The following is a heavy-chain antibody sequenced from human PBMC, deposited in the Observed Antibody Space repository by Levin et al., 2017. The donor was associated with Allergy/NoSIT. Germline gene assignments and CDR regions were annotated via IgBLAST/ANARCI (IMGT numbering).Heavy chain of an antibody. CDR3: ARGPLLLWFGELLSPHFDY. Sequence: GESLKISCAASGFTFSSYGMHWVRQAPGKGLEWVAVIWYDGSNKYYADSVKGRFTISRDNSKNTLYLQMNSLRAEDTAVYYCARGPLLLWFGELLSPHFDYWGQGTLVTVSS. CDR1: GFTFSSYG. J-gene: IGHJ4*02. CDR2: IWYDGSNK. V-gene: IGHV3-33*01. D-gene: IGHD3-10*01.